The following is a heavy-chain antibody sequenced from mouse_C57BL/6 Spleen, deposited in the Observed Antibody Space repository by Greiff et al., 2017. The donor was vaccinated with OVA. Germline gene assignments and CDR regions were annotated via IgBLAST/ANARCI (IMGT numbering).Heavy chain of an antibody. CDR1: GFTFSSYA. D-gene: IGHD1-1*01. Sequence: EVKLMETGEGLVKPGGSLKLSCAASGFTFSSYAMSWVRQTPEKRLEWVAYISSGGDYIYYADTVKGRFTISRDNARNTLYLQMSSLKSEDTAMYYCAREGTGYGSSHFDYWGQGTTLTVSS. V-gene: IGHV5S21*01. CDR2: ISSGGDYI. CDR3: AREGTGYGSSHFDY. J-gene: IGHJ2*01.